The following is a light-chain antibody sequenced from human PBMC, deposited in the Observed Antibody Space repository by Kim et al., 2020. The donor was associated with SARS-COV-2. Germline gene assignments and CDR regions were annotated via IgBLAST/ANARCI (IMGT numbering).Light chain of an antibody. CDR1: QSVSSY. J-gene: IGKJ1*01. CDR2: DAT. V-gene: IGKV3-11*01. Sequence: LSPGERATLSCRASQSVSSYLAWYQQKPGQTPRLLIYDATNRATGIPARVSGSGSGTDFTLTISSLESEDFAVYYCQQGSNWPRTFGQGTKVDIK. CDR3: QQGSNWPRT.